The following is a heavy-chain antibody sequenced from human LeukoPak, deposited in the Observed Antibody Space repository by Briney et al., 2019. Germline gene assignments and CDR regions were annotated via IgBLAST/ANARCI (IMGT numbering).Heavy chain of an antibody. CDR3: ARGRYPDAIDI. D-gene: IGHD1-1*01. J-gene: IGHJ3*02. CDR2: INHSGST. V-gene: IGHV4-34*01. Sequence: SETLSLPCAVYGGSFSGYYWSWIRQPPGKGLEWIGEINHSGSTNYNPSLKSRVTISVDTSKNQFSLKLSSVTAADTAVYYCARGRYPDAIDIWGQGTMVTVSS. CDR1: GGSFSGYY.